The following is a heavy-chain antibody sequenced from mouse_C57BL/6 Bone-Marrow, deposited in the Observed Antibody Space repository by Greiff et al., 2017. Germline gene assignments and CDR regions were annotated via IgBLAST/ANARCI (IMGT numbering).Heavy chain of an antibody. CDR2: IYPGGGYT. CDR3: TRKGYDGYCYDY. J-gene: IGHJ2*01. CDR1: GYTFTNYW. Sequence: QVQLQQSGAELVRPGTSVKMSCKASGYTFTNYWIGWAKQRPGHGLEWIGDIYPGGGYTNSNEKFKGKATLPADKSSSPAFMQFSSLTYEDSANYYATRKGYDGYCYDYWGQGTTLTVSS. V-gene: IGHV1-63*01. D-gene: IGHD2-3*01.